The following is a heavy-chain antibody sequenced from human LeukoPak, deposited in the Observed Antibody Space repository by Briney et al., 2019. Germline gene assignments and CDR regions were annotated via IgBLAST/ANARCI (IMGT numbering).Heavy chain of an antibody. CDR3: ARDLAVAGTLDGMDV. V-gene: IGHV1-69*04. CDR1: GGTFSSYA. CDR2: IIPIFGIA. Sequence: PAASVKVSSKASGGTFSSYAISWVRQAPGQGLEWMGRIIPIFGIANYAQKFQGRVTITADKSTSTAYMELSSLRSEDTAVYYCARDLAVAGTLDGMDVWGQGTTVTVSS. J-gene: IGHJ6*02. D-gene: IGHD6-19*01.